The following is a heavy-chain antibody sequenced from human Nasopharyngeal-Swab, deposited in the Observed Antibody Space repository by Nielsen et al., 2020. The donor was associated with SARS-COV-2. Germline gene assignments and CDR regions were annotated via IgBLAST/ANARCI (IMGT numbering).Heavy chain of an antibody. D-gene: IGHD3-10*01. CDR2: IIPILGIA. J-gene: IGHJ6*02. CDR1: GGTFSSYA. Sequence: SVKVSCKASGGTFSSYAISWVRQAPGQGLEWMGRIIPILGIANYAQKFQGRVTITADKSTSTAYMELSSLRSEDTAVYYCARGRIKRELWFGELLSYYYYGMDVWGQGTTVTVSS. V-gene: IGHV1-69*04. CDR3: ARGRIKRELWFGELLSYYYYGMDV.